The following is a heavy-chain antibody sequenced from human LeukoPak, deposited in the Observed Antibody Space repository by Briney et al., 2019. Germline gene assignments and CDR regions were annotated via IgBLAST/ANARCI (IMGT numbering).Heavy chain of an antibody. CDR2: ISVGGGST. CDR1: GFSFYNYA. D-gene: IGHD2-2*01. Sequence: GGSLRLSCAASGFSFYNYAMTWVRQAPGKGLEWVSTISVGGGSTHYADSVKGRFTISRDNSKSTLYLQVNSRRGEDTAVYYCAKAQTVVAAATRWQVGAFDLWGQGTVVTVSA. CDR3: AKAQTVVAAATRWQVGAFDL. V-gene: IGHV3-23*01. J-gene: IGHJ3*01.